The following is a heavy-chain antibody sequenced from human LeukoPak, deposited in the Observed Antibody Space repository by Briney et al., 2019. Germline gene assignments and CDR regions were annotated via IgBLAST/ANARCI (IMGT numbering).Heavy chain of an antibody. CDR1: GGSISSYY. CDR2: IYYSGST. D-gene: IGHD3-9*01. Sequence: PSETLSLTCTVSGGSISSYYWSWIRQPPGKGLEWIGYIYYSGSTNYNPSLKSRVTISVDTSKNQFSLKLSSVTAADTAVYYCARGDQSLLRYFDWSSNWFDPWGQGTLVTVSS. J-gene: IGHJ5*02. CDR3: ARGDQSLLRYFDWSSNWFDP. V-gene: IGHV4-59*01.